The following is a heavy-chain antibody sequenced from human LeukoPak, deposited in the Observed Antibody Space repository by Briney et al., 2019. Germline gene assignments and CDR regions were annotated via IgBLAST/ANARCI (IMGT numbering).Heavy chain of an antibody. CDR3: AKGLHRGRSYCGGDCYHDY. CDR1: GFTFSSYA. V-gene: IGHV3-23*01. J-gene: IGHJ4*02. CDR2: ISGSGGST. Sequence: PGGSLRLSCAASGFTFSSYAMSWVRQAPGKGLEWVSAISGSGGSTYYADSVKGRFTISRDNSKNTLYLQMNSLRAEDTAVYYCAKGLHRGRSYCGGDCYHDYWGQGTLVTVSS. D-gene: IGHD2-21*02.